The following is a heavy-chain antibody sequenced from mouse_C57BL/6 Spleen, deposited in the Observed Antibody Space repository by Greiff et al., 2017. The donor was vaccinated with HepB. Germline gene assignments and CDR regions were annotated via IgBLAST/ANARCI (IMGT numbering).Heavy chain of an antibody. CDR1: GYSFTGYY. J-gene: IGHJ4*01. CDR3: AHYDGYYGAMDY. Sequence: EVQLQQSGPELVKPGASVKISCKASGYSFTGYYMNWVKQSPEKSLEWIGAINPSTGGTTYNQKFKAKATLTVDKSSSTAYMQLKSLTSEDSAVYYCAHYDGYYGAMDYWGQGTSVTVSS. V-gene: IGHV1-42*01. D-gene: IGHD2-3*01. CDR2: INPSTGGT.